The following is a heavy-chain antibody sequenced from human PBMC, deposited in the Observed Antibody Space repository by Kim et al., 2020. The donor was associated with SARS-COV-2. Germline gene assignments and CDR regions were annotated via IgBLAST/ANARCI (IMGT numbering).Heavy chain of an antibody. J-gene: IGHJ4*02. V-gene: IGHV4-59*01. D-gene: IGHD2-15*01. Sequence: SETLSLTCSISGGSIGSYYWSWIRQAPGKGLEWIGFRHYSGRSNSNPSLKSRVSISLDTAKNQVSLTLTSVTAADTAIYYYARGVEESVLVFAHWGQGTLATVSA. CDR2: RHYSGRS. CDR3: ARGVEESVLVFAH. CDR1: GGSIGSYY.